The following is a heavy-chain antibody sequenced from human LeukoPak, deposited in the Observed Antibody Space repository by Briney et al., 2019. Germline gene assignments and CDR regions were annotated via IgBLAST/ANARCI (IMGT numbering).Heavy chain of an antibody. Sequence: GASVKVSCKASGYTFTGYYMHWVRQATGQGLEWMGWMNPNSGNTGYAQKFQGRVTITRNTSISTAYMELSSLRSEDTAVYYCARGPSSSWPYYYYYMDVWGKGTTVTVSS. V-gene: IGHV1-8*03. CDR1: GYTFTGYY. CDR2: MNPNSGNT. CDR3: ARGPSSSWPYYYYYMDV. D-gene: IGHD6-13*01. J-gene: IGHJ6*03.